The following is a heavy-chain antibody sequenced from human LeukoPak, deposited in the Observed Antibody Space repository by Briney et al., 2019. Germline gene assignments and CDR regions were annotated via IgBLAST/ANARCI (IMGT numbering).Heavy chain of an antibody. J-gene: IGHJ4*02. CDR2: ISVYNVKT. Sequence: ASVKVSCKASGYSFRGYGITWVRQAPGQGLEWMGWISVYNVKTHHAQNLQGRVSMTTDTSTSTAYMELRSLRSDDTAVYYCARGTSSYSDYNTFDYWGQGTLVSVSS. CDR1: GYSFRGYG. V-gene: IGHV1-18*01. D-gene: IGHD4-11*01. CDR3: ARGTSSYSDYNTFDY.